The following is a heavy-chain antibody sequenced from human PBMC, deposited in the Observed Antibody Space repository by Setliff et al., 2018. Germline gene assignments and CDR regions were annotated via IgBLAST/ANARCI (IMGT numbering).Heavy chain of an antibody. CDR3: ARSVFPRVTDYDFWSGYRLYFDY. CDR2: IYYSGST. V-gene: IGHV4-59*11. J-gene: IGHJ4*02. Sequence: PSETLSLTCTVSGGSISSHYWSWIRQPPGKGLEWIGYIYYSGSTNYNPSLKSRVTISVDTSKNQFSLQLSSVTVADTAVYYCARSVFPRVTDYDFWSGYRLYFDYWGQGSLVTVSS. CDR1: GGSISSHY. D-gene: IGHD3-3*01.